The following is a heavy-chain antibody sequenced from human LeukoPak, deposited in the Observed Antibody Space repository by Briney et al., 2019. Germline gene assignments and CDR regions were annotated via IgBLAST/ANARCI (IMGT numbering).Heavy chain of an antibody. CDR2: INPSGGST. CDR1: GYTFTSYG. V-gene: IGHV1-46*01. CDR3: ARDGGYYYDSSGYIDY. Sequence: ASVKVSCKASGYTFTSYGISWVRPAPGQGLAWMGIINPSGGSTSYAQKFQGRVTMTRDTSTSTVYMELSSLRSEDTAVYYCARDGGYYYDSSGYIDYWGQGTLVTVSS. J-gene: IGHJ4*02. D-gene: IGHD3-22*01.